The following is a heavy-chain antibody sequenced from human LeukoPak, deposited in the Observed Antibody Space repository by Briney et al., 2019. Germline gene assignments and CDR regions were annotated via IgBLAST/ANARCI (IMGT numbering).Heavy chain of an antibody. CDR3: ARGQKSVGRVLAGTTIYNYYYYMDV. CDR2: ISSSSDTI. D-gene: IGHD6-19*01. CDR1: GFTFSSYS. V-gene: IGHV3-48*01. Sequence: GGSLRLSYAASGFTFSSYSMNWVRQAPGKGLEWVSYISSSSDTIYYADSVKGRFTISRDNAKNSLYLQVNSLRAEDTAVYYCARGQKSVGRVLAGTTIYNYYYYMDVWGKGTTVTVSS. J-gene: IGHJ6*03.